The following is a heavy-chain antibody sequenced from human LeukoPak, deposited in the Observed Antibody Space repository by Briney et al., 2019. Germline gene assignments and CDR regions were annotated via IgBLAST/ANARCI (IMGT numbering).Heavy chain of an antibody. Sequence: ASVKVSCKASGYTFTSYDINWVRQAPGQGLEWMGIINPSGGSTSYAQKFQGRVTMTRDMSTSTVYMELSSLRSEDTAVYYCARDSRITMIVAPGKDAFDIWGQGTMVTVSS. CDR3: ARDSRITMIVAPGKDAFDI. CDR1: GYTFTSYD. J-gene: IGHJ3*02. D-gene: IGHD3-22*01. CDR2: INPSGGST. V-gene: IGHV1-46*01.